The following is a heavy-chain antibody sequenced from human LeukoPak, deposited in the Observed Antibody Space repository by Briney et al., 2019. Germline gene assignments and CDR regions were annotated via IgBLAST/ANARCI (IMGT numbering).Heavy chain of an antibody. CDR2: IIPIFGTA. CDR3: ASFALRFLEWFEYYFDY. V-gene: IGHV1-69*01. J-gene: IGHJ4*02. CDR1: GGTFTSYA. Sequence: SVKVSCKASGGTFTSYAVSWVRQAPGQGLEWMGGIIPIFGTANYAQKFQGRVTITADESTSTAYMELSSLRPEATAVYYCASFALRFLEWFEYYFDYWGQGTLVTVSS. D-gene: IGHD3-3*01.